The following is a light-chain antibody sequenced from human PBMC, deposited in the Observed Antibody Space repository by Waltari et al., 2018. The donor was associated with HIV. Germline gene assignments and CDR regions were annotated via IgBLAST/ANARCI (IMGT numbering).Light chain of an antibody. Sequence: QSALTQPPSASGSPGQSVTISCTGTSSDVGGSKYVSWYQQHPGKAPKPMIYEVNKRPAGVPDRFSCSKSGNSASLTVSGLQADDEADYYCNSYAGSNNWVFGGGAKLTVL. J-gene: IGLJ3*02. CDR1: SSDVGGSKY. CDR2: EVN. V-gene: IGLV2-8*01. CDR3: NSYAGSNNWV.